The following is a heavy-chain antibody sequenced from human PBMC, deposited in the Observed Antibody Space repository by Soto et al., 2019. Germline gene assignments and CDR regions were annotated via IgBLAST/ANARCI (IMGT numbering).Heavy chain of an antibody. V-gene: IGHV5-10-1*03. CDR3: ASTPKWLQFHFDS. CDR1: GNSFNKYW. CDR2: IDPSDSST. J-gene: IGHJ4*02. D-gene: IGHD5-12*01. Sequence: QLEQSGAEVKEPGESLRISCKYSGNSFNKYWNNWVRQMPGKGLEWVGRIDPSDSSTNSIPSFQGNVTISGDKSIRTAYLQCTCLQTSDTAMYDWASTPKWLQFHFDSWGQGTLVTVSS.